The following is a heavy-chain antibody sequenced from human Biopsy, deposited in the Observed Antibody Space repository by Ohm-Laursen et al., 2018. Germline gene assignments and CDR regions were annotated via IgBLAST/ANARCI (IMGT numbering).Heavy chain of an antibody. V-gene: IGHV2-5*02. CDR1: GFSLSTSGVG. J-gene: IGHJ5*02. D-gene: IGHD2-2*01. CDR2: IYWDDDK. Sequence: TQTLTLTCTFSGFSLSTSGVGVGWIRQPPGKALEWLALIYWDDDKRYSPSLKRGLTITKNTSKKQVSLTMTNMDPVDTAKYYFARRGSHQLKNCSDPWGQGPLVTVSS. CDR3: ARRGSHQLKNCSDP.